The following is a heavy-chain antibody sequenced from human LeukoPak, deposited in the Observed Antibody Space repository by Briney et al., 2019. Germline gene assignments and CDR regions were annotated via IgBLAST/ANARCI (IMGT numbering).Heavy chain of an antibody. Sequence: GGSLRLSCAASRLTVSDYYMSWVRQAPGKGLEWVSYISSSGTTIYYADSVKGRFTISRDNAKNSLYLQMNSLRAEDTAVYYCARTNYYYYYMDVWGKGTTVTISS. V-gene: IGHV3-11*01. CDR2: ISSSGTTI. CDR1: RLTVSDYY. J-gene: IGHJ6*03. CDR3: ARTNYYYYYMDV.